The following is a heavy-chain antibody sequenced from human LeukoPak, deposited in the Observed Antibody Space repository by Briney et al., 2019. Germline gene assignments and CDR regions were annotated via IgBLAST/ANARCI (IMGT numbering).Heavy chain of an antibody. CDR2: INGDGRTT. Sequence: GGSLRLSCAASGFTFSRNWVHWVRQAPGKGLMWVSRINGDGRTTSYADSVKGRFTISRDNAKNTLYLQMNSLRAEDTAVYFCARDRGSTEFDYWGQGTLVTVSS. CDR3: ARDRGSTEFDY. V-gene: IGHV3-74*01. D-gene: IGHD1-26*01. J-gene: IGHJ4*02. CDR1: GFTFSRNW.